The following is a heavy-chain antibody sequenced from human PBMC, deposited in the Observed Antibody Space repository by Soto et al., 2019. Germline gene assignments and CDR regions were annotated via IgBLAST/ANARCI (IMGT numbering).Heavy chain of an antibody. CDR3: ARMGIVDYYDSSGYYYDFNYWYFDL. V-gene: IGHV3-74*01. CDR2: INSDGSST. CDR1: GFTFSSYW. D-gene: IGHD3-22*01. J-gene: IGHJ2*01. Sequence: EVQLVESGGGLVQPGGSLRLSCAASGFTFSSYWMHWVRQAPGKGLVWVSRINSDGSSTSYADSVKGRFTISRDNAKNTLYLQMSSLRAEDTAVYYCARMGIVDYYDSSGYYYDFNYWYFDLWGRGTLVTVSS.